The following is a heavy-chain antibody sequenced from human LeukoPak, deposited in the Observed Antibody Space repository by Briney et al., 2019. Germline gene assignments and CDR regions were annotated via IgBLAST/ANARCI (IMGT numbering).Heavy chain of an antibody. CDR1: GFTFSSYA. V-gene: IGHV3-30*04. Sequence: GRSLRLSCAASGFTFSSYAMHWVRQAPGKGLEWVAVISYDGSNKYYADSVKGRFTISRDNSKNTLYLQMNSLRAEDTAVYYCTREAHYSSSWATFDIWGQGTMVTVSS. CDR3: TREAHYSSSWATFDI. J-gene: IGHJ3*02. D-gene: IGHD6-13*01. CDR2: ISYDGSNK.